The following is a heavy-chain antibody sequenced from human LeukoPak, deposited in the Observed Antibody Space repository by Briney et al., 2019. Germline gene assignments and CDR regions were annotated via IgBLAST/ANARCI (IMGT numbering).Heavy chain of an antibody. J-gene: IGHJ4*02. CDR1: GFTFSDYY. D-gene: IGHD6-6*01. CDR3: ARTHRRFASIATRSLGY. CDR2: ISSSGSTF. V-gene: IGHV3-11*01. Sequence: GGSLRLTCAASGFTFSDYYMSWIRQAPGKGLEWISYISSSGSTFYYADSVKGRFTISRDNAKNSLYLQMNSLRSEDTAVYYCARTHRRFASIATRSLGYWGQGTLVTVSS.